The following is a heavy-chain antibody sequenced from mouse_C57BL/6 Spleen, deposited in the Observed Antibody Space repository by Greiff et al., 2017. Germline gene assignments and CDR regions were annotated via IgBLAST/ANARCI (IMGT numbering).Heavy chain of an antibody. CDR1: GYTFTDYY. CDR2: INPNNGGT. V-gene: IGHV1-26*01. D-gene: IGHD1-1*01. J-gene: IGHJ1*03. Sequence: VQLQQSGPELVKPGASVKISCKASGYTFTDYYMNWVKQSHGKSLEWIGDINPNNGGTSYNQKFKGKATLTVDKSSSTAYMELRSLTSEDSAVYYCAYYGSSYMYFGVWGTGTTVTVSS. CDR3: AYYGSSYMYFGV.